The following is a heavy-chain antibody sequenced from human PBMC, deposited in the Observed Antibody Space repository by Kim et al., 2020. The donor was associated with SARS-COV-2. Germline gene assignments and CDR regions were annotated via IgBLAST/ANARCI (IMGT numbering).Heavy chain of an antibody. D-gene: IGHD6-13*01. V-gene: IGHV3-9*01. Sequence: DSVKGRFTISRDNAKNSLYLQMNSLRAEDTALYYCAKDTGSSWHYDAFDIWGQGTMVTVSS. CDR3: AKDTGSSWHYDAFDI. J-gene: IGHJ3*02.